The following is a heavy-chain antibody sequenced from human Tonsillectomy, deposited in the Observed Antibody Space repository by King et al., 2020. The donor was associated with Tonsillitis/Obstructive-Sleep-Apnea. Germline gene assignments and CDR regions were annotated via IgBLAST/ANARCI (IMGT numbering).Heavy chain of an antibody. CDR3: ARGSMSHYFDSSAYYTFHY. D-gene: IGHD3-22*01. Sequence: QLVQSGAEVKKPGASVKVSCKASGYTFTSYGISWVRQAPGQGLEWMGWISAYNGDTNYAQKLQGRLTMTTDTSTSTAYMEVRSLRSDDTAVYYCARGSMSHYFDSSAYYTFHYWGQGPLVTVSS. V-gene: IGHV1-18*01. J-gene: IGHJ4*02. CDR2: ISAYNGDT. CDR1: GYTFTSYG.